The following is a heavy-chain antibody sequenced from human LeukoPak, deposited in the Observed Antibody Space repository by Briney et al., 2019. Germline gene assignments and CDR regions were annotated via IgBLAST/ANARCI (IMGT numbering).Heavy chain of an antibody. CDR2: LSGSGAAT. D-gene: IGHD3-10*01. J-gene: IGHJ4*02. CDR3: AKDRWYDGESGYFDH. CDR1: GFTFKNYA. Sequence: GGSLRLSCEASGFTFKNYAMSWVRQAPGEGLEWVSGLSGSGAATFYADSVKGRFTISRDNSNNTLYLRLNSLRAEDTAIYFCAKDRWYDGESGYFDHWGRGTLVTVSS. V-gene: IGHV3-23*01.